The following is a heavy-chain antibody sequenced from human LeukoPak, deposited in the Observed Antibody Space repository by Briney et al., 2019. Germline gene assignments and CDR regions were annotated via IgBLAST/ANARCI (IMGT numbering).Heavy chain of an antibody. V-gene: IGHV3-74*01. D-gene: IGHD1-20*01. CDR1: GNYW. J-gene: IGHJ4*02. Sequence: SGGSLRLSCAASGNYWMHWVRQAPGKGLVWVSHINSDGSWTSYADSVKGRFTVSRDNSKNTLYLQMNSLRAEDTAVYYCATGVLLDSDYWGQGTLVTVSS. CDR2: INSDGSWT. CDR3: ATGVLLDSDY.